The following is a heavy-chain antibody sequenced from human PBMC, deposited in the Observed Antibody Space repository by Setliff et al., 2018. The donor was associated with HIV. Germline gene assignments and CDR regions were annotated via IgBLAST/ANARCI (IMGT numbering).Heavy chain of an antibody. J-gene: IGHJ4*02. Sequence: KPSETLSLTCTVSGGSISSYYWGWIRQPTGKGLEWIGTIYYSGDTQYNPSFKTRVIMSVDTSKNQFSLRLISVTAADTAVYYCARGRYLLDSPGSYRGGFYFFDHWGQGALVTVSS. D-gene: IGHD3-9*01. CDR3: ARGRYLLDSPGSYRGGFYFFDH. CDR1: GGSISSYY. V-gene: IGHV4-59*04. CDR2: IYYSGDT.